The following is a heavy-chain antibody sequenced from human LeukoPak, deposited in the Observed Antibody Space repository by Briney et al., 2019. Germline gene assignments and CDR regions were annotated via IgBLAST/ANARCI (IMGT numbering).Heavy chain of an antibody. CDR1: GFTFSSYG. J-gene: IGHJ4*02. CDR3: AKGLEKESRLDY. CDR2: IRYDGSNK. D-gene: IGHD1-1*01. V-gene: IGHV3-30*02. Sequence: GGSLRLSCAASGFTFSSYGMHWVRQAPGKGLEWVAFIRYDGSNKYYADSVKGRFTISRDNSKNTLYLQMNSLRAEDTAVYYCAKGLEKESRLDYWGQGTLVTVSS.